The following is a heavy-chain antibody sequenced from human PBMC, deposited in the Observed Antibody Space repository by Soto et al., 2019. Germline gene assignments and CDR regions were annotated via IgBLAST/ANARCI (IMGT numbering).Heavy chain of an antibody. CDR3: ARGRIIVAGGFDP. CDR2: MNPSTGNT. J-gene: IGHJ5*02. Sequence: QVQLVQSGAEVKKPGASVKVSCKASGYTFTSYDIIWVRQATGQGLEWMGWMNPSTGNTDSAEKFQGRLTVPRNTSISTVYMELSSLSFEDTAVYYCARGRIIVAGGFDPCRQGTLVSVSS. CDR1: GYTFTSYD. V-gene: IGHV1-8*01. D-gene: IGHD6-19*01.